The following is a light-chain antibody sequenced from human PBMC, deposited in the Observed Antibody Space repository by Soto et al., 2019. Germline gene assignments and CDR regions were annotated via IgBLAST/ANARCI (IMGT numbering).Light chain of an antibody. V-gene: IGLV2-18*01. Sequence: QSALTQPASVSGSPGQSITISCTGTSSDVGSYNRVSWYQQPPGTAPKLMIYEVSNRPSGVPDRFSGSKSGNTASLTISGLQAEDEADYYCSLYTSSSTYVVFGGGTKLTVL. CDR1: SSDVGSYNR. J-gene: IGLJ2*01. CDR2: EVS. CDR3: SLYTSSSTYVV.